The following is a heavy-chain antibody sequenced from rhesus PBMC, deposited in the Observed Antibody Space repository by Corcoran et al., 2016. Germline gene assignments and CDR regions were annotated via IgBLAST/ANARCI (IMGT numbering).Heavy chain of an antibody. CDR2: IYGSSTST. Sequence: QVQLQESGPGVGKPSETLSLTCAVSGGSISDSYRWSWIRQPPGKGLEWIGYIYGSSTSTNSNPSLKSRVTISKDTSKNQFSLKLSSVTAADTAVYYCARACTGSGCYSYVGFDYWGQGVLVTVSS. CDR1: GGSISDSYR. V-gene: IGHV4S10*01. D-gene: IGHD2-21*01. J-gene: IGHJ4*01. CDR3: ARACTGSGCYSYVGFDY.